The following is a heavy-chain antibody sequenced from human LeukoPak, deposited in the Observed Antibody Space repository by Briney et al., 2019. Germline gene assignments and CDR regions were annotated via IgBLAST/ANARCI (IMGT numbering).Heavy chain of an antibody. Sequence: PSETLSLTCAVSGGSITNNYWAWIRQPPGKGLEWIGYTHDSGNSNYNPSLRSRVTISIDTSKNQFSLKLTSVTAADTAVYYCARDRSAAPADYWGQGTLVTVSS. CDR2: THDSGNS. D-gene: IGHD6-13*01. J-gene: IGHJ4*02. CDR1: GGSITNNY. V-gene: IGHV4-59*13. CDR3: ARDRSAAPADY.